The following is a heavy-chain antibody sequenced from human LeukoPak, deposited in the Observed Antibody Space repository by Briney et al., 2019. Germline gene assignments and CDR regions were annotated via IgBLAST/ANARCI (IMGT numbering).Heavy chain of an antibody. J-gene: IGHJ6*02. D-gene: IGHD2-2*01. CDR2: ISYDRGNK. Sequence: GSSLRLSCAASGFTFSSYGVHWLRQAPGKGLEWVAVISYDRGNKHYADSVKGRFTISRDNSKNTLYLQMSSLRADDTDVYDSAEYLLVVPTTRWNYYYYYGMDVWGQGTTVTVS. CDR1: GFTFSSYG. V-gene: IGHV3-30*03. CDR3: AEYLLVVPTTRWNYYYYYGMDV.